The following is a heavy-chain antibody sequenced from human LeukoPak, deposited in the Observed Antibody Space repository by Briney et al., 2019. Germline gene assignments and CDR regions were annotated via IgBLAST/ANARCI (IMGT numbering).Heavy chain of an antibody. D-gene: IGHD3-10*01. CDR1: GGSFSGYY. CDR3: ARGRYYYGSGSYYKPDGGY. V-gene: IGHV4-34*01. Sequence: SETLSLTCAVYGGSFSGYYWSWIRQPPGKGLEWIGEINHSGSTNHNPSLKSRVTISVDTSKNQFSLKLSSVTAADTAVYYCARGRYYYGSGSYYKPDGGYWGQGTLVTVSS. J-gene: IGHJ4*02. CDR2: INHSGST.